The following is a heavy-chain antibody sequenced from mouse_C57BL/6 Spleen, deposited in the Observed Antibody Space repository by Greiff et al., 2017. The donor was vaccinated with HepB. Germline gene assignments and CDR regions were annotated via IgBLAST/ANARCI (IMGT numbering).Heavy chain of an antibody. V-gene: IGHV1-19*01. J-gene: IGHJ2*01. CDR2: INPYNGGT. CDR3: ARDDGYYDY. D-gene: IGHD2-3*01. CDR1: GYTFTDYY. Sequence: EVMLVESGPVLVKPGASVKMSCKASGYTFTDYYMNWVKQSHGKSLEWIGVINPYNGGTSYNQKFKGKATLTVDKSSSTAYMELNSLTSEDSAVYYCARDDGYYDYGGQGTTLTVSS.